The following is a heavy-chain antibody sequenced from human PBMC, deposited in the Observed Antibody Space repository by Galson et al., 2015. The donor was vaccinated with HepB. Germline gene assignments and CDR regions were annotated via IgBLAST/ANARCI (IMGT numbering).Heavy chain of an antibody. D-gene: IGHD4-23*01. V-gene: IGHV3-23*01. CDR2: ISGSGGST. J-gene: IGHJ4*02. CDR3: ARVGLYGGNSDYFDY. CDR1: GFTFSSYA. Sequence: SLRLSCAASGFTFSSYAMSWVRQAPGKGLEWVSAISGSGGSTYYADSVKGRFTISRDNSKNTLYLQMNSLRAEDTAVYYCARVGLYGGNSDYFDYWGQGTLVTVSS.